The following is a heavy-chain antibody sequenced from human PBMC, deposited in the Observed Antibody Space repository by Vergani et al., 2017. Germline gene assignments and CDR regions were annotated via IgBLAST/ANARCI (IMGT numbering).Heavy chain of an antibody. V-gene: IGHV4-59*04. CDR1: GGSISSYY. CDR2: IYYSGST. J-gene: IGHJ4*02. Sequence: QVQLQESGPGLVKPSETLSLTCTVSGGSISSYYWSWIRQPPGKGLEWIGYIYYSGSTYYNPSLKSRVTISVDTSKNQFSLKLSSVTAADTAVYYCARQGGYSYGLDYWGQGTLVTVSS. CDR3: ARQGGYSYGLDY. D-gene: IGHD5-18*01.